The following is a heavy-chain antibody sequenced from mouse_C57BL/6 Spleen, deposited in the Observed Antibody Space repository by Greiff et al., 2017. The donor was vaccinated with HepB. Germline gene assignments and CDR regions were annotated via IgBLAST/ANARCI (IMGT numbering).Heavy chain of an antibody. V-gene: IGHV1-76*01. D-gene: IGHD2-3*01. CDR2: IYPGSGNT. J-gene: IGHJ4*01. CDR3: ARYDGYYDAMDY. Sequence: QVQLQQSGAELVRPGASVKLSCKASGYTFTDYYINWVKQRPGQGLEWIARIYPGSGNTYYNEKFKGKATLTAEKSSSTAYMQLSSLTSEDSAVYFCARYDGYYDAMDYWGQGTSVTVSS. CDR1: GYTFTDYY.